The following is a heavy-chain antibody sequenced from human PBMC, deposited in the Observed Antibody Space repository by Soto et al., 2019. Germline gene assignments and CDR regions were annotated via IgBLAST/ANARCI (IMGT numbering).Heavy chain of an antibody. CDR1: GGSISSYY. CDR2: IYYSGST. J-gene: IGHJ5*02. D-gene: IGHD3-9*01. CDR3: ARHGGGRGYYDILTGYGTRNNWFDP. Sequence: ASETLSLTCTVSGGSISSYYWSWIRQPPGKGLEWIGYIYYSGSTNYNPSLKSRVTISVDTSKNQFSLKLSSVTAADTAVYYCARHGGGRGYYDILTGYGTRNNWFDPWGQGTLVTVSS. V-gene: IGHV4-59*08.